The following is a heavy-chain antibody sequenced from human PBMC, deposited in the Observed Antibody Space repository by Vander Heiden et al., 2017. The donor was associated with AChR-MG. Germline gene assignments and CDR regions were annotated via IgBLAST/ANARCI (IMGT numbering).Heavy chain of an antibody. CDR1: GFTFSSYS. CDR3: ARAAAGIHDY. J-gene: IGHJ4*02. D-gene: IGHD6-13*01. CDR2: ISSSSSYI. V-gene: IGHV3-21*01. Sequence: EVQLVESGGGLVKPGGSLRPPCAASGFTFSSYSMNWVRQAPGKGLEWVSSISSSSSYIYYADSVKGRFTISRDNAKNSLYLQMNSLRAEDTAVYYCARAAAGIHDYWGQGNLVTVPS.